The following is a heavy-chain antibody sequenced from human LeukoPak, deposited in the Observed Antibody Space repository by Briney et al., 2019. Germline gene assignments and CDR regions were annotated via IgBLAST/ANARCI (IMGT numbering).Heavy chain of an antibody. D-gene: IGHD3-3*01. Sequence: PGGSLRFSCAASGFTFSSYSMNWVRQAPGKGLEWVSSISSSSSYIYYADPVKGRFTISRDNAKNSLYLQMNSLRAEDTAVYYCARDGITIFGVVIIDYYYGMDVWGQGTTVTVSS. V-gene: IGHV3-21*01. CDR1: GFTFSSYS. J-gene: IGHJ6*02. CDR3: ARDGITIFGVVIIDYYYGMDV. CDR2: ISSSSSYI.